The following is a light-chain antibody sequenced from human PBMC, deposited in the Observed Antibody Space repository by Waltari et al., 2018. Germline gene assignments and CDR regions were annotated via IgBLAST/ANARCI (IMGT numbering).Light chain of an antibody. J-gene: IGLJ3*02. CDR2: SND. CDR1: SSNIGTHT. V-gene: IGLV1-44*01. CDR3: AAWDDSLNGRV. Sequence: QSDLTQPPSTSGTPGQRVSIPCSGSSSNIGTHTVNWYQQLPGPAPKVLIFSNDQRPSGVPDRFSGSKSGTSASLAISGLQSEDEGYYYCAAWDDSLNGRVFGGGTKLTVL.